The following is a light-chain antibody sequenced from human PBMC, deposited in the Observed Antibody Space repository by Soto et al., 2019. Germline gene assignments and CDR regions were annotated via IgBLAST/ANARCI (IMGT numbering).Light chain of an antibody. Sequence: DIQMTQSPSTLSASVGDRVTITCRASQSISSWLAWYQQKPGKAPKLLIYAASSLESGVPSRFSGSASGTEFTLTTSSLQPDDFATYYCQQHNTYPLTFGGGTKVDIK. CDR1: QSISSW. J-gene: IGKJ4*01. CDR2: AAS. CDR3: QQHNTYPLT. V-gene: IGKV1-5*01.